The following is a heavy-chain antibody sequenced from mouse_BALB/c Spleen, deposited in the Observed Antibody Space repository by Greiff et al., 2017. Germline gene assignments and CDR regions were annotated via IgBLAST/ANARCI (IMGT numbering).Heavy chain of an antibody. D-gene: IGHD4-1*01. CDR1: GFNIKDTY. V-gene: IGHV14-3*02. CDR2: IDPANGNT. J-gene: IGHJ3*01. CDR3: ATLGRGFAY. Sequence: EVQLKESGAELVKPGASVKLSCTASGFNIKDTYMHWVKQRPEQGLEWIGRIDPANGNTKYDPKFQGKATITADTSSNTAYLQLSSLTSEDTAVYYCATLGRGFAYWGQGTLVTVSA.